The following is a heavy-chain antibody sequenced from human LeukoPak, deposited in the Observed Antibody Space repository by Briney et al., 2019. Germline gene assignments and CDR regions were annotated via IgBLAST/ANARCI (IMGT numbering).Heavy chain of an antibody. Sequence: PGGSLRLSCAASGFTFSDYYMSWVRQAPGKGLEWVANIKQDGSEKYYVDSVKGRFTISRDNAKNSLYLQMNSLRAEDTAVYYCARGNAGSYWGQGTLVTVSS. V-gene: IGHV3-7*01. J-gene: IGHJ4*02. CDR2: IKQDGSEK. CDR1: GFTFSDYY. CDR3: ARGNAGSY. D-gene: IGHD1-1*01.